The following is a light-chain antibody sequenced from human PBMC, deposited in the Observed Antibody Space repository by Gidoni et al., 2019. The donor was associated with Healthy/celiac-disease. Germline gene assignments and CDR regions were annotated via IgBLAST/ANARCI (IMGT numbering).Light chain of an antibody. J-gene: IGKJ2*01. CDR3: QQYGSSTGT. CDR1: QSVSSSY. Sequence: EIVLTQSPGTLSLSPGERAILSCRASQSVSSSYLAWYQQKPGQAPRLLIYGTSSRATGIPDRFSGSGSRTDFTLTISRLEPEDFAVYYCQQYGSSTGTFXQXTKLEIK. CDR2: GTS. V-gene: IGKV3-20*01.